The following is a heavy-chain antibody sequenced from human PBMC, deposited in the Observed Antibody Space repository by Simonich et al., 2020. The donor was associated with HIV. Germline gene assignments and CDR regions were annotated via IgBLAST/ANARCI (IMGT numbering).Heavy chain of an antibody. D-gene: IGHD5-12*01. CDR2: INHSGST. J-gene: IGHJ4*02. CDR3: ARRTGYDLDY. CDR1: GGSFSSYY. V-gene: IGHV4-34*01. Sequence: QVQLQQWGAGLLKPSETLSLTCAVYGGSFSSYYWNWIRQPPGKGLEWSGEINHSGSTDSNPSLKSRVTISVDTSKNQFSLKLSSVTAADTAVYYCARRTGYDLDYWGQGTLVTVSS.